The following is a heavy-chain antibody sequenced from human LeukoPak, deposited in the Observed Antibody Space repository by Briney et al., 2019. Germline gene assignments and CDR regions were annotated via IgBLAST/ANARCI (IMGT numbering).Heavy chain of an antibody. CDR2: IIPIFGIG. Sequence: SVKVSCKASGGTFSSYAISWVRQAPGQGLEWMGGIIPIFGIGNYAQKFQGRVTITTDKSTSTAYMELSSLRSEDTAVYYCATAYCGGDCYSHYYYGMDVWGQGTTVTVSS. D-gene: IGHD2-21*02. CDR3: ATAYCGGDCYSHYYYGMDV. J-gene: IGHJ6*02. V-gene: IGHV1-69*10. CDR1: GGTFSSYA.